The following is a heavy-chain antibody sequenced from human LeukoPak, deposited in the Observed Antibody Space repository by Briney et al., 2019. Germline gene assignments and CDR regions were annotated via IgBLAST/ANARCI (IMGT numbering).Heavy chain of an antibody. Sequence: SETPSLTCAVYCGAFRGFYWRRIRQPPGKGLGWVGGIYYSGSTYYNPSLKSRVTISVDTSKNQFSLKLSSVTAADTAVYYCARVRVAAIIYYYYYMDVWGKGTTVTVSS. CDR1: CGAFRGFY. CDR3: ARVRVAAIIYYYYYMDV. V-gene: IGHV4-34*01. D-gene: IGHD2-15*01. CDR2: IYYSGST. J-gene: IGHJ6*03.